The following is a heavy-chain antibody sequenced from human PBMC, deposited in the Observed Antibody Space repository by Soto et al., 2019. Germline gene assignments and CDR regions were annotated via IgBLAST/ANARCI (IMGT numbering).Heavy chain of an antibody. CDR2: LSSDGFGA. D-gene: IGHD3-16*01. V-gene: IGHV3-74*03. Sequence: PGGSLRLSCAASRFSRSPYWMHWVRQAPGRGLEWVSRLSSDGFGAAYADSVKGRFFISRDIARNTLFLQMNSLRADDTAVYYCARDLGGPDYWGRGTSVTVSS. CDR1: RFSRSPYW. J-gene: IGHJ4*02. CDR3: ARDLGGPDY.